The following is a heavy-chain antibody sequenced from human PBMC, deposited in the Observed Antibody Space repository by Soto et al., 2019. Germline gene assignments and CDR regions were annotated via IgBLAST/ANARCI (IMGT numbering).Heavy chain of an antibody. CDR3: ARHGPVSGLAY. D-gene: IGHD1-26*01. Sequence: EVQLVESGGGLVQPGGSLRLSCAASGFTFSSYWMHWVRQAPGKGLVWVSRINPDESSSTYADSVKGRFTISKDNAKNTLYLQMNSLRAEDTAVYYCARHGPVSGLAYWGQGTLVTVSS. J-gene: IGHJ4*02. CDR1: GFTFSSYW. CDR2: INPDESSS. V-gene: IGHV3-74*01.